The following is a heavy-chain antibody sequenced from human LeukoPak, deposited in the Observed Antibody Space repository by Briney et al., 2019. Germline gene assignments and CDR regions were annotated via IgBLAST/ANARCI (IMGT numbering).Heavy chain of an antibody. J-gene: IGHJ3*02. CDR1: GYSFTSYW. CDR2: IDPSDSYT. D-gene: IGHD2-15*01. CDR3: ARRRTKGYCSGGSCYPKPDTDALDI. V-gene: IGHV5-10-1*01. Sequence: GESLKISCKGSGYSFTSYWISWVRQMPGKGLEWMGRIDPSDSYTNYSPSFQGHVTISADKSISTAYLQWSSLKSSDTAMYYCARRRTKGYCSGGSCYPKPDTDALDIWGQGTMVTVSS.